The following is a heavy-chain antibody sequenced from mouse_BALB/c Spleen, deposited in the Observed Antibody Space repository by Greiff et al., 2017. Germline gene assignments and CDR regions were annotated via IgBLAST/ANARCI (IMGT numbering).Heavy chain of an antibody. CDR2: IDPANGNT. CDR1: GFNIKDTY. J-gene: IGHJ3*01. D-gene: IGHD2-10*02. Sequence: EVKLQESGAELVKPGASVKLSCTASGFNIKDTYMHWVKQRPEQGLEWIGRIDPANGNTKYDPKFQGKATITADTSSNTAYLQLSSLTSEDTAVYYCARGVWSSWFAYWGQGTLVTVSA. V-gene: IGHV14-3*02. CDR3: ARGVWSSWFAY.